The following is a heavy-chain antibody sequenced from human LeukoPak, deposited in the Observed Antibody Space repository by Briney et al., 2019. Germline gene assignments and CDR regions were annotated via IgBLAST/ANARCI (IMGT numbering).Heavy chain of an antibody. CDR3: ARSRTPMIVVITVYYYYYMDV. Sequence: GGSLRLSCAASGFTFSSYWMSWVRQAPGKGLEWVANIKQDGSEKYYVDSVKGRFTISRDNAKNSLYLQMNSLRAEDTAVYYCARSRTPMIVVITVYYYYYMDVWGKGTTVTVSS. CDR1: GFTFSSYW. J-gene: IGHJ6*03. D-gene: IGHD3-22*01. CDR2: IKQDGSEK. V-gene: IGHV3-7*01.